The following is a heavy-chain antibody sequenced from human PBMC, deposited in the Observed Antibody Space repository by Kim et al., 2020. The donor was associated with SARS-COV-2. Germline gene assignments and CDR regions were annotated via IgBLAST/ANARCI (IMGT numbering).Heavy chain of an antibody. D-gene: IGHD3-16*01. V-gene: IGHV4-38-2*02. J-gene: IGHJ4*02. CDR1: GYSISSGYY. CDR3: AREGGEGVDY. CDR2: IYHSGST. Sequence: SETLSLTCTVSGYSISSGYYWGWIRQPPGKGLEWIGSIYHSGSTYYNPSLKSRVTISVDTSKNQFSLKLSSVTAADTAVYYCAREGGEGVDYWGQGTLVTVSS.